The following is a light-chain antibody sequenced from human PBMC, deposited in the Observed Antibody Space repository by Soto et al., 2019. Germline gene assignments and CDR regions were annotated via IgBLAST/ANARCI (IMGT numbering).Light chain of an antibody. Sequence: QSALTQPASVSGSPGQSITISCTGTSSDVGGYNYVSWYQRHPGKAPKLMIYDVSNRPSGVSNRFSGSKSGNTASLTISGLQAEDEADYYCSSYTSSSLHVLGGGTKLTVL. J-gene: IGLJ3*02. V-gene: IGLV2-14*01. CDR2: DVS. CDR3: SSYTSSSLHV. CDR1: SSDVGGYNY.